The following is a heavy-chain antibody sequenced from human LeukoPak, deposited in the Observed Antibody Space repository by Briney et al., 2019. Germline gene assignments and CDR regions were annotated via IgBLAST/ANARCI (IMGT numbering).Heavy chain of an antibody. D-gene: IGHD1-14*01. V-gene: IGHV3-11*01. J-gene: IGHJ4*02. CDR1: GFTFSDYY. Sequence: GGSLRLSCAASGFTFSDYYVSWIRQSPGKGLEWISYISGDGSTIFSADSLKGRFTISRDNAENSLFLQINSLRVEDTAIYYCARRTGHSYFDYWGQRILVTVSS. CDR2: ISGDGSTI. CDR3: ARRTGHSYFDY.